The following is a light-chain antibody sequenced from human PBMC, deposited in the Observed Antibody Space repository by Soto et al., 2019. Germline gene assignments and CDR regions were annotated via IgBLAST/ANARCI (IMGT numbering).Light chain of an antibody. J-gene: IGKJ5*01. CDR3: QQRSNWPPT. V-gene: IGKV3-11*01. Sequence: EIVFTHSPATLSFSPCERATLSFSASQSVSSCLAWYRQRPGQAPRLLIYDVSNRATGIPARFSGSGSGTDFTLTISSLEPEDFAVYYCQQRSNWPPTFGQGTRLEIK. CDR2: DVS. CDR1: QSVSSC.